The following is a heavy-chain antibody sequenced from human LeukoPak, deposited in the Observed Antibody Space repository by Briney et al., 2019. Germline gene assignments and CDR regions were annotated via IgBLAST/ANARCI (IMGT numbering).Heavy chain of an antibody. Sequence: GGSLRLSCAASGFTFSSYSMNWARQAPGKGLEWVSYISSSSSTIYYAESVKGRFTISRDNAKNSLYLQMNRLRDEDTAVYYCARAKNPYCGGDWRWFDPWGQGTLVTVSS. D-gene: IGHD2-21*02. CDR1: GFTFSSYS. CDR3: ARAKNPYCGGDWRWFDP. J-gene: IGHJ5*02. CDR2: ISSSSSTI. V-gene: IGHV3-48*02.